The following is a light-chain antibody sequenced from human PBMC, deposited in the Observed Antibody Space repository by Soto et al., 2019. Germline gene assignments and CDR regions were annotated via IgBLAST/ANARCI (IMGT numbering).Light chain of an antibody. CDR1: QSRGSNF. V-gene: IGKV3-20*01. Sequence: EIVLAQSPVTRSLSPGGIATLPCKSSQSRGSNFLAWYQHKPGQAPRLLIYASSNRATGIPDRFSGSASGTDFTLTINRLEPEDFAVYYCQLYGISPHFGQGTRLEI. CDR2: ASS. J-gene: IGKJ5*01. CDR3: QLYGISPH.